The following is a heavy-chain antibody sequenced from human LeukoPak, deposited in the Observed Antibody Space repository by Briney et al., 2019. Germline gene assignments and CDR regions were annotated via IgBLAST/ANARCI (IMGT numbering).Heavy chain of an antibody. CDR1: GFTFSSYG. D-gene: IGHD3-22*01. V-gene: IGHV3-30*18. Sequence: GGSLRLSCAASGFTFSSYGMHWVRQAPGKGLEWVAVISYDGSNKYYADSVKGRFTISRDNSKNTLYLQMNSLRAEDTAVYYCAKTSHQYYYDSSGYYYLDYWGQGTLVTVSS. CDR2: ISYDGSNK. CDR3: AKTSHQYYYDSSGYYYLDY. J-gene: IGHJ4*02.